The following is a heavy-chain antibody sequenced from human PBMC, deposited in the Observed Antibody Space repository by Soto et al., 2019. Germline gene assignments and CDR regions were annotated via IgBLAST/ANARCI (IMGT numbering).Heavy chain of an antibody. J-gene: IGHJ6*02. Sequence: QVQLVQSGTEVKRPGDSVKVSCKASGYTFTGYYVRWVRQAPGQGLEWMGWINPNSGDTYLAQRFQGRVTMNRDTSIGTAYMELRSLTSDDTAEYYCAKGGAIVAAGTRVYLYNAMDVWGQGTTVTVSS. CDR2: INPNSGDT. D-gene: IGHD1-26*01. CDR1: GYTFTGYY. V-gene: IGHV1-2*02. CDR3: AKGGAIVAAGTRVYLYNAMDV.